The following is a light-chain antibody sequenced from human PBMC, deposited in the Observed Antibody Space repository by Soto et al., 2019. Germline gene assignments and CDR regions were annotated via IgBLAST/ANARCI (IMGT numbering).Light chain of an antibody. CDR2: GAS. Sequence: EIVMTQSPATLSVSPGERATLSCRASQSVSSDLAGDQQKPGQAPRLLIYGASTRATGIPARFSGSVSGTEFTLTISSRQSEDFAIYYLQQYNNWPPYTCGQRTKLDIK. J-gene: IGKJ2*01. CDR3: QQYNNWPPYT. CDR1: QSVSSD. V-gene: IGKV3-15*01.